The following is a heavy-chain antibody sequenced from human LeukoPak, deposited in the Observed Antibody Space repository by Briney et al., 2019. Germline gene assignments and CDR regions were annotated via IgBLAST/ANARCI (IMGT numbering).Heavy chain of an antibody. Sequence: ASVKVSCKTSGYTFPIYGISWVRQAPGQGLEWLGWISAYHGSTNYAQKFQGRVTMTTDTSTDTAYIELRSLRSDDTAVYYCARGGYYYDTIRSYLDYWGQGVLVTVSS. J-gene: IGHJ4*02. CDR1: GYTFPIYG. V-gene: IGHV1-18*01. CDR2: ISAYHGST. CDR3: ARGGYYYDTIRSYLDY. D-gene: IGHD3-22*01.